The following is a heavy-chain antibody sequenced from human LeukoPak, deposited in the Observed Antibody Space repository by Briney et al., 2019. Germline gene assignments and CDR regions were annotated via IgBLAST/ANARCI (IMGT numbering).Heavy chain of an antibody. CDR1: GYTFTSYG. J-gene: IGHJ4*02. CDR3: ARNPDIRVPAAPDY. V-gene: IGHV1-2*02. CDR2: INPNSGGT. D-gene: IGHD2-2*01. Sequence: WASVKVSCKASGYTFTSYGISWVRQAPGQGLEWMGWINPNSGGTNYAQKFQGRVTMTRDTSISTAYMELSRLRSDDTAVYYCARNPDIRVPAAPDYWGQGTLVTVSS.